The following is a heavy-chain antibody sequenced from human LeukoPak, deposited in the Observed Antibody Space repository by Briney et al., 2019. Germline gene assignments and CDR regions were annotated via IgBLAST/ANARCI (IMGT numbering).Heavy chain of an antibody. CDR2: ISYDARDE. CDR3: ARRDLAVAAVGAPENF. CDR1: GFSFRSYA. D-gene: IGHD2-15*01. V-gene: IGHV3-30*04. Sequence: GSLRLSCAASGFSFRSYAMHWVRQDPGRGMEWLAFISYDARDEYYADSVKGRFTISRDKSKNTLYLQKNSVRGEDTAVSYRARRDLAVAAVGAPENF. J-gene: IGHJ1*01.